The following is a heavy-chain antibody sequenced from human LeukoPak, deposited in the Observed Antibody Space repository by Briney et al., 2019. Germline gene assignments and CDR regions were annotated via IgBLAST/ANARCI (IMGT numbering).Heavy chain of an antibody. D-gene: IGHD2-2*01. CDR2: ISSSRSTI. Sequence: GGSLRLSCAASGFTFSSYSMNWVRQAPGKGLKWVSYISSSRSTIYYADSLKGRFNISRDNAKNSLYLQMNSLRDEDTAVYYCAREIPGELNAFDIWGQGTIVTVSS. V-gene: IGHV3-48*02. CDR3: AREIPGELNAFDI. CDR1: GFTFSSYS. J-gene: IGHJ3*02.